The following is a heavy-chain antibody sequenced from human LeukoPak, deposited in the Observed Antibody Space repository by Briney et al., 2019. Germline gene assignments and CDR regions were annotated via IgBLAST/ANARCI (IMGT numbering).Heavy chain of an antibody. J-gene: IGHJ6*03. V-gene: IGHV1-2*02. CDR1: GYTFTGYY. D-gene: IGHD2-2*01. CDR3: ARDAGVSTSCYDMDV. CDR2: INPNSGGT. Sequence: GASVKVSCKASGYTFTGYYMHWVRQAPGQGLEWMGWINPNSGGTNYAQKFQGRVTMTRDTSISTAYMELSRLRSDDTAVYYCARDAGVSTSCYDMDVWGKGTTVTVSS.